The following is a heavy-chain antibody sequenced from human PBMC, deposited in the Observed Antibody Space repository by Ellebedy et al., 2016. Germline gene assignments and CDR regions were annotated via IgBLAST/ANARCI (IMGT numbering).Heavy chain of an antibody. CDR2: IYSSGNT. CDR3: ARDNAARLDY. J-gene: IGHJ4*02. V-gene: IGHV4-59*01. CDR1: GGTISGYY. D-gene: IGHD6-6*01. Sequence: GSLRLSCTVSGGTISGYYWSWVRQPPGKGLEWIGHIYSSGNTNYNPSLKTRVTISDDTSRNQFSLKLASVTAADTAVYYCARDNAARLDYWGQGALVTVSS.